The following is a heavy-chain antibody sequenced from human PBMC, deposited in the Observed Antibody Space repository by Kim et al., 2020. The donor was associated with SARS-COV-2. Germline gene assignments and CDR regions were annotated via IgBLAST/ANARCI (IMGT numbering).Heavy chain of an antibody. V-gene: IGHV3-23*01. J-gene: IGHJ4*02. CDR2: ISGSGGST. D-gene: IGHD2-2*01. Sequence: GGSLRLSCAASGFTFSSYAMSWVRRAPGKGLEWVSAISGSGGSTYYADSVKGRFTISRDNFKNTLYLQMNSLRVEDTAIFYCAKLGDCSSTSCPFDYWGQGTLVTVSS. CDR1: GFTFSSYA. CDR3: AKLGDCSSTSCPFDY.